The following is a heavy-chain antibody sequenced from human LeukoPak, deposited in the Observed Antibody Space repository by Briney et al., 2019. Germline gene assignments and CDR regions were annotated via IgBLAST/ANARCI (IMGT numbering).Heavy chain of an antibody. CDR1: GFTVSSNY. J-gene: IGHJ4*02. Sequence: GGSLRLSCAASGFTVSSNYMSWVRQAPGKGLEWVSVIYSDDSTYYADAVKGRFTISRDNSKNTLFLQMNSLRAEDTAVYYCARGDEFDYWGQGTLVTVSS. V-gene: IGHV3-53*01. CDR2: IYSDDST. CDR3: ARGDEFDY.